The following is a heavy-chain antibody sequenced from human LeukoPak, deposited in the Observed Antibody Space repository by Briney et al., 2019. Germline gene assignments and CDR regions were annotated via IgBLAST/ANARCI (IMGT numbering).Heavy chain of an antibody. D-gene: IGHD5-18*01. CDR1: RFTFSTNW. V-gene: IGHV3-21*01. Sequence: GGSLRLSCAASRFTFSTNWMGWVRQAPGKGPEWVSSISSSTYIYYADSVKGRFTISRDNAKNSLYLQMNSLRAEDTAVYYCARVGRGYSYGDIDYWGQGTLVTVSS. CDR2: ISSSTYI. J-gene: IGHJ4*02. CDR3: ARVGRGYSYGDIDY.